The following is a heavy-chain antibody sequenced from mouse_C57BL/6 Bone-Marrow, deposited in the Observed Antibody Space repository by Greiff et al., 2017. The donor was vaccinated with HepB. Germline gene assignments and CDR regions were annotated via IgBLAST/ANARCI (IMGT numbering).Heavy chain of an antibody. CDR1: GYTFTSYW. CDR2: IHPNSGST. Sequence: VQLQESGADLVKPGASVKLSCKASGYTFTSYWMHWVRQTPGQGLEWIGMIHPNSGSTNYNEKFKGKATLTVDKSSSTAYMQLSSLTSEDSAVYYCARCSSYWYFDVGGTGTTVTVSS. V-gene: IGHV1-64*01. J-gene: IGHJ1*03. D-gene: IGHD1-1*01. CDR3: ARCSSYWYFDV.